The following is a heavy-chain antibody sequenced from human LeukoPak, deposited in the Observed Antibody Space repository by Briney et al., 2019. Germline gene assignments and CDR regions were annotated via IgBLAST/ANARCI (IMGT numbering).Heavy chain of an antibody. D-gene: IGHD6-13*01. CDR2: IGGSGGST. V-gene: IGHV3-23*01. J-gene: IGHJ4*02. Sequence: GGSLRLSCAASGFTFSSYAMSWVRQAPGKGLEWVSAIGGSGGSTYYADSVKGRFTISRDNSKTTLYLQMNSLRAEDTAVYYCAKEGGVGLSSWYYFDYWGQGTLVTVSS. CDR3: AKEGGVGLSSWYYFDY. CDR1: GFTFSSYA.